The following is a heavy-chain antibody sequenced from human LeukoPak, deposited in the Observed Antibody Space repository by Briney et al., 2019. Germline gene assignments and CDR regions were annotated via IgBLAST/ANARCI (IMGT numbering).Heavy chain of an antibody. V-gene: IGHV3-7*03. CDR1: GFTFSSYW. Sequence: PGGSLRLSCAASGFTFSSYWMSWVRQAPGKGLEWVANIKQDGSEKYYADSVKGRFTISRDNAKNSLYLQMNSLRAEDTAVYYCARAYSSSWDLFDYWGQGTLVTVSS. CDR3: ARAYSSSWDLFDY. D-gene: IGHD6-13*01. J-gene: IGHJ4*02. CDR2: IKQDGSEK.